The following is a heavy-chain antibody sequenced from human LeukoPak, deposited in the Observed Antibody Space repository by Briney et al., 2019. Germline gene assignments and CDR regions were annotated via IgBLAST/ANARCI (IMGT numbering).Heavy chain of an antibody. CDR2: IGGSGDRT. CDR3: AKVRTQEPYGIFDY. J-gene: IGHJ4*02. V-gene: IGHV3-23*01. CDR1: GFTFNLYA. Sequence: QSGGALRLSCAASGFTFNLYAMTWVRQDPGKGVEWLSAIGGSGDRTYYAQCVKGRSTISRTNTKNTLYQRMNCERAEETAVYFCAKVRTQEPYGIFDYWGQGTLVTVSS. D-gene: IGHD1-26*01.